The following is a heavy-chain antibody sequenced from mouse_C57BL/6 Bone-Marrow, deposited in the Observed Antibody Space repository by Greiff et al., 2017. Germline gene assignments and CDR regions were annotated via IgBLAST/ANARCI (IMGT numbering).Heavy chain of an antibody. CDR3: ARDTTGKGPCYLDY. CDR2: INPNYGTT. J-gene: IGHJ2*01. Sequence: VQLQQSGPELVKPGASVKISCKASGYSFTDYNMNWVKQSNGKSLEWIGVINPNYGTTSYNQKFKGKATLTVDPSSSTAYMQLNSLTSEDSAVYYGARDTTGKGPCYLDYWGQGTTLTVSA. CDR1: GYSFTDYN. D-gene: IGHD1-1*01. V-gene: IGHV1-39*01.